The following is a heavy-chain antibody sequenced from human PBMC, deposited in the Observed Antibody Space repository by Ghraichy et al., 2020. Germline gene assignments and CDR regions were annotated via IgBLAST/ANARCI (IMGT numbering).Heavy chain of an antibody. CDR1: GFTFSSYS. V-gene: IGHV3-21*01. D-gene: IGHD6-13*01. CDR3: ARSHGSSWYGGGTYY. CDR2: ISSSSSYI. J-gene: IGHJ4*02. Sequence: GSLRLSCAASGFTFSSYSMNWVRQAPGKGLEWVSSISSSSSYIYYADSVKGRFTISRDNAKNSLYLQMNSLRAEDTAVYYCARSHGSSWYGGGTYYWGQGTLVTVSS.